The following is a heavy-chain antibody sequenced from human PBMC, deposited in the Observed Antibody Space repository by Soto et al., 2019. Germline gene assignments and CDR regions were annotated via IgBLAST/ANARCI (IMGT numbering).Heavy chain of an antibody. CDR3: FRGGVTSRTFDY. Sequence: PGESLKISCKASGYIIKNYWIGWVRQMPGQGLEWMGIIFPDDSDTRYSPSFQDHVTISVDKSISTAYVQWSSLKASDSAIYYCFRGGVTSRTFDYWGQGTLVTVSS. CDR1: GYIIKNYW. V-gene: IGHV5-51*01. CDR2: IFPDDSDT. J-gene: IGHJ4*02. D-gene: IGHD3-16*01.